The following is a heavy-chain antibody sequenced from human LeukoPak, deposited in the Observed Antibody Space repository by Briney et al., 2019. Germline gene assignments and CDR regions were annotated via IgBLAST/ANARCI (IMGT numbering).Heavy chain of an antibody. D-gene: IGHD5-18*01. Sequence: PGGSLRLSCAASGFTFSSYEMNWVRQAPGKGLEWVSYISSSGSTIYYADSVKGRFTISRDNAKNSLYLQMNSLRAEDTAVYYCARVDRHSYGYALDYYYMDVWGKGTTVTISS. V-gene: IGHV3-48*03. CDR1: GFTFSSYE. CDR3: ARVDRHSYGYALDYYYMDV. J-gene: IGHJ6*03. CDR2: ISSSGSTI.